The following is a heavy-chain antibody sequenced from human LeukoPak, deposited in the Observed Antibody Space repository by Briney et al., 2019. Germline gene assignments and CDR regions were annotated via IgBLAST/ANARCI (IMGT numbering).Heavy chain of an antibody. CDR3: ARIYGDYLLYYFDY. J-gene: IGHJ4*02. CDR2: IKQDGSEK. CDR1: GFTFSSDW. V-gene: IGHV3-7*01. Sequence: GGSLRLSCAASGFTFSSDWMSWVRQAPGKGLEWVANIKQDGSEKYYVDAVKGRFTISRDNAKNSLYLQMNSLRAEDTAVYYCARIYGDYLLYYFDYWGQGTLGTVSS. D-gene: IGHD4-17*01.